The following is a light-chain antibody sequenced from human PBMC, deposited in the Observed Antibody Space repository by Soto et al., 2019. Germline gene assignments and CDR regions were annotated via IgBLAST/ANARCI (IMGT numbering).Light chain of an antibody. CDR1: QNVGHN. Sequence: EVVLTQSPATLSLSPGESATLSCRASQNVGHNLAWYQQTPGQAPRLLIYAASDRATGIPARFRGSGSDTDFTLTITSVEPEDFAVYDCQQRSRWPRDTFGQGTKLEIK. J-gene: IGKJ2*01. CDR2: AAS. V-gene: IGKV3-11*01. CDR3: QQRSRWPRDT.